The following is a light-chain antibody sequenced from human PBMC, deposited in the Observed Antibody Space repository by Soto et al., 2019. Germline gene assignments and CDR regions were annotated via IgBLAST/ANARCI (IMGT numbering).Light chain of an antibody. J-gene: IGKJ4*01. CDR3: QQYNAYPLT. V-gene: IGKV1-5*03. CDR2: KAS. CDR1: ESVSSW. Sequence: DIQMTQSPSTLSASVGDRVTITCRASESVSSWLAWYQQYPGKAPKLLIYKASCLESGVPSRFRGSGSGTEFTLNISSLQPDDFATYYCQQYNAYPLTFGGGTRVEIK.